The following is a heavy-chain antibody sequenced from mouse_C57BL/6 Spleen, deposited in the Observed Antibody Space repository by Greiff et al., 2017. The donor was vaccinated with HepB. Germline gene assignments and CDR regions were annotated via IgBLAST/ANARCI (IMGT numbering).Heavy chain of an antibody. J-gene: IGHJ4*01. Sequence: VKLQESDAELVKPGASVKISCKVSGYTFTDHTIHWMKQRPEQGLEWIGYIYPRDGSTKYNEKFKGKATLTADKSSSTAYMQLNSLTSEDSAVYFCARQGLYGNHGAMDYWGQGTSVTVSS. CDR2: IYPRDGST. V-gene: IGHV1-78*01. D-gene: IGHD2-1*01. CDR1: GYTFTDHT. CDR3: ARQGLYGNHGAMDY.